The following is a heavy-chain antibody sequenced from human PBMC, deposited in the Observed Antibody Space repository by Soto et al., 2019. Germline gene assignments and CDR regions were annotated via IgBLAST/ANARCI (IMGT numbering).Heavy chain of an antibody. CDR1: GFTFSSYG. Sequence: PGGSLRLSCAASGFTFSSYGMHWVRQAPDKGLERVAVIWYDGSNKYYADSVKGRFTISRDNSKNTLYLQMNSLRAEDTAVYYCARDGYCSGGSCYSVPVFDYWGQGTLVTVSS. V-gene: IGHV3-33*01. CDR3: ARDGYCSGGSCYSVPVFDY. J-gene: IGHJ4*02. D-gene: IGHD2-15*01. CDR2: IWYDGSNK.